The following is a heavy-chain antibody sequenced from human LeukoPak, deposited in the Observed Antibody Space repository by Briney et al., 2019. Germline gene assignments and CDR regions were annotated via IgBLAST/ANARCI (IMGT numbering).Heavy chain of an antibody. J-gene: IGHJ6*03. CDR1: GYTFTGYY. D-gene: IGHD6-13*01. CDR3: ARDHSSSWYNYHYYYMDV. Sequence: ASVKVSCKASGYTFTGYYMHWVRQAPGQGLEWMGWINPNSGGTNYAQKFQGRVTMTRDTSISTAYMELSRLRSDDTAVYYCARDHSSSWYNYHYYYMDVWGKGTTATVSS. V-gene: IGHV1-2*02. CDR2: INPNSGGT.